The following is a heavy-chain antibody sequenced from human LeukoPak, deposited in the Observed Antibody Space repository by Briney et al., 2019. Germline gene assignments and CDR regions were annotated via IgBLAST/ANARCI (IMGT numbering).Heavy chain of an antibody. D-gene: IGHD5-18*01. CDR3: TTGSSYGYEW. CDR2: IKTDGRTT. J-gene: IGHJ4*02. CDR1: GMTFSNHW. V-gene: IGHV3-74*01. Sequence: GGSLRLSCAASGMTFSNHWMHWVRQAPGKGLVWVSLIKTDGRTTIYTDSVKGRFTISRDNGKSILYLQMNSLRAEDTGIYYCTTGSSYGYEWWGQGTVVTVSS.